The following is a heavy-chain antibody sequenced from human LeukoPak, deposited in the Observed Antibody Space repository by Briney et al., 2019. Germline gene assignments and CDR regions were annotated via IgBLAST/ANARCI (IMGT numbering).Heavy chain of an antibody. CDR3: ARAMAGSPYYYYGMDV. CDR2: INPNSGGT. Sequence: GASVKVSCKASGYTFTGYYMHWVRQAPGQGLEWMGWINPNSGGTNYAQKFQGWVTMTRDTSISTAYMELSRLRSDDTAVYYCARAMAGSPYYYYGMDVWGQGTTVTVSS. V-gene: IGHV1-2*04. D-gene: IGHD6-19*01. J-gene: IGHJ6*02. CDR1: GYTFTGYY.